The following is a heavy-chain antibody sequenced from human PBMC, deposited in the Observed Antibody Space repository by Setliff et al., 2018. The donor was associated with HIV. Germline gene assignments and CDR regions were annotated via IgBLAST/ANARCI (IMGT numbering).Heavy chain of an antibody. D-gene: IGHD6-13*01. CDR1: GFTFDDYG. Sequence: PGGSLRLSCAASGFTFDDYGMNWVRQAPGKGLEWVSGINWNGGSSGYADSVKGRFTISRGNAKNSLYLQMNSLRAEDTALYYCARAIIAAAGGDAFDIWGQGTMVTVSS. CDR2: INWNGGSS. V-gene: IGHV3-20*04. J-gene: IGHJ3*02. CDR3: ARAIIAAAGGDAFDI.